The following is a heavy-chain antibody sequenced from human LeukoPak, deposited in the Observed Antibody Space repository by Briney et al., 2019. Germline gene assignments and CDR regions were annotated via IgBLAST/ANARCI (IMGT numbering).Heavy chain of an antibody. Sequence: GGSLRLSCAASGFAFTRQAMGWVRQAPGKGLEWVSVISDSGTLTYYADSVKGRFTISRDNSKNTLFLQMNSLRAEDTAIYYCAKDARRTNGWYFFDSWGPGTLVTVSS. V-gene: IGHV3-23*01. CDR1: GFAFTRQA. J-gene: IGHJ4*02. CDR2: ISDSGTLT. D-gene: IGHD2-15*01. CDR3: AKDARRTNGWYFFDS.